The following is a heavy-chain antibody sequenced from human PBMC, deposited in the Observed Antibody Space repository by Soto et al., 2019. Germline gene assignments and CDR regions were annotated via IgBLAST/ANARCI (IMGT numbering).Heavy chain of an antibody. J-gene: IGHJ4*02. CDR3: ARDHHDFWSGYYSYFDY. D-gene: IGHD3-3*01. CDR2: IYHSGST. Sequence: SETLSLTCAISGGSISSSNWWSWVRQPPGKGLEWIGEIYHSGSTNYNPSLKSRVTISVDKSKNQFSLKLSSVTAADTAVYYCARDHHDFWSGYYSYFDYWGQGTLVTVSS. CDR1: GGSISSSNW. V-gene: IGHV4-4*02.